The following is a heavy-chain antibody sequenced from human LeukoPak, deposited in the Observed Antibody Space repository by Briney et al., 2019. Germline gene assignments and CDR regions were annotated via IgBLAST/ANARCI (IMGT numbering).Heavy chain of an antibody. V-gene: IGHV3-23*01. CDR1: GFTFSSYA. CDR2: ISGSGGST. D-gene: IGHD5-12*01. J-gene: IGHJ4*02. CDR3: AKDLGYSGFFDY. Sequence: GGSLRLSCAASGFTFSSYAMSWVRQAPGKGLEWVSAISGSGGSTYYADSVKGRFTISRDNSKNTLHLQMNSLRAEDTAVYYCAKDLGYSGFFDYWGQGTLVTVSS.